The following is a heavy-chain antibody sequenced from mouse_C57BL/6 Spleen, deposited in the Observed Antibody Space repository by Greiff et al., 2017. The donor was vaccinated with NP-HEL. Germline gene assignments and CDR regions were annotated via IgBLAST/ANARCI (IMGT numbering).Heavy chain of an antibody. CDR1: GYTFTSYW. CDR3: ARSRSLYYAMDY. J-gene: IGHJ4*01. Sequence: VQLQQPGAELVKPGASVKLSCKASGYTFTSYWMHWVKQRPGQGLEWIGMIHPNSGSTKYNEKFKSKATLTVDKSSSTAYMQLISLTSEDSAVYYCARSRSLYYAMDYWGQGTSVTVSS. CDR2: IHPNSGST. D-gene: IGHD6-2*01. V-gene: IGHV1-64*01.